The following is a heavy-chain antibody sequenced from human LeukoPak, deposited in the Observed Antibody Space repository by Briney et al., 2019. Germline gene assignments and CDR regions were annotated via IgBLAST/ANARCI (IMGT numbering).Heavy chain of an antibody. CDR1: GFIFSSYD. J-gene: IGHJ4*02. CDR3: AKVRGFDYVWGSYVY. CDR2: ISYEGSNE. D-gene: IGHD3-16*01. V-gene: IGHV3-30*18. Sequence: GGSLRLSCAASGFIFSSYDMQGVRQARGKGGEGVAVISYEGSNEYYGDSVKGGFTISRDNSKITLYLQMNSLRAEDTAVYYCAKVRGFDYVWGSYVYWGQGTLVTVSS.